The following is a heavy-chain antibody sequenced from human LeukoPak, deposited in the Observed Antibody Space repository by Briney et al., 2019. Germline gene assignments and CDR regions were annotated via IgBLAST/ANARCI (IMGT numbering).Heavy chain of an antibody. D-gene: IGHD3-3*01. CDR3: ARAGDVLRFLEWLPPNWFDP. J-gene: IGHJ5*02. V-gene: IGHV1-69*04. Sequence: SVKVSCKASGGTFSSYAISWVRQAPGQGLEWMGRIIPIFGIANYAQKFQGRVTIPADRSTSTAYMELSTLRSEDTAVYYCARAGDVLRFLEWLPPNWFDPWGQGTLVTVSS. CDR2: IIPIFGIA. CDR1: GGTFSSYA.